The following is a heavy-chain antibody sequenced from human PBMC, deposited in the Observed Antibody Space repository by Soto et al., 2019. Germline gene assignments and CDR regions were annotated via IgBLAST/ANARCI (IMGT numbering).Heavy chain of an antibody. CDR1: GSTFSTSA. D-gene: IGHD3-3*01. CDR2: ISGSGAGT. CDR3: AKGPTVFGAVISFDYYYGMYV. Sequence: PVGSLRLSCTASGSTFSTSAMSWVRQAPGRGLEWVSGISGSGAGTYYADSVKGRFTISRDNSKNTLYLQMSGLRAEDAAVYYCAKGPTVFGAVISFDYYYGMYVWGQGTPVTVSS. J-gene: IGHJ6*02. V-gene: IGHV3-23*01.